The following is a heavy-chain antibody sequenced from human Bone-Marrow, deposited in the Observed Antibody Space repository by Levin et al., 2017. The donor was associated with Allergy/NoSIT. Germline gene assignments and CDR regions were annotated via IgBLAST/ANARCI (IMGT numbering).Heavy chain of an antibody. CDR1: GFTFNTYG. CDR2: ISGSGGRI. V-gene: IGHV3-23*01. J-gene: IGHJ6*02. CDR3: ASNSYGSFYYGLDV. D-gene: IGHD5-18*01. Sequence: AASVKVSCAASGFTFNTYGMSWVRQAPGKGLEWVSAISGSGGRIDYADSVKGRFTISRDNSKNTLYLQMNSLRAEDTAVYYCASNSYGSFYYGLDVWGQGTTVTVSS.